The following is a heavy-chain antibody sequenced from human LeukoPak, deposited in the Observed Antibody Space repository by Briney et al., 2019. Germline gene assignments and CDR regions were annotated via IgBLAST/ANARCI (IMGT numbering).Heavy chain of an antibody. V-gene: IGHV3-21*01. CDR2: ISSSSSYI. J-gene: IGHJ4*02. CDR3: ARVPYYDSSGYHYYFDY. CDR1: GFTFSSYS. D-gene: IGHD3-22*01. Sequence: GGSLRLSCAASGFTFSSYSMNWVRQAPGKGLEWVSSISSSSSYIYYADSVKGRFTISRDNAKNSLYLQMNSLRAEDTAVYYCARVPYYDSSGYHYYFDYWGQGTLVTVSS.